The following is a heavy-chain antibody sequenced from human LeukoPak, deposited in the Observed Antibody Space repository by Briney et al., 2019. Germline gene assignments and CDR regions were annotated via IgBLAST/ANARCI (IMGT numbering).Heavy chain of an antibody. Sequence: GGSLRLSCAASGFTFSSYAMSWVRQAPGKGLEWVPTITASGGTYYADSLKGRFTISRDTSKNTLYLQINSLRAEDTAVYYCAKRGRYYFDQWGQGTLVTVSS. CDR2: ITASGGT. CDR3: AKRGRYYFDQ. J-gene: IGHJ4*02. CDR1: GFTFSSYA. V-gene: IGHV3-23*01.